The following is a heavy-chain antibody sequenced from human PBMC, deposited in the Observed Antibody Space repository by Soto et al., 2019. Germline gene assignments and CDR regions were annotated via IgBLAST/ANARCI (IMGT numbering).Heavy chain of an antibody. CDR2: IIPIFGTA. CDR1: GGTFSSYA. V-gene: IGHV1-69*13. Sequence: SVKVSCKASGGTFSSYAISWVRQAPGQGLEWMGGIIPIFGTANYAQKFQGRVTITADESTSTAYMELSSLRSEDTAVYYCARDRSYTTKDYYYYGMDVWGQGTTVTVSS. D-gene: IGHD1-26*01. J-gene: IGHJ6*02. CDR3: ARDRSYTTKDYYYYGMDV.